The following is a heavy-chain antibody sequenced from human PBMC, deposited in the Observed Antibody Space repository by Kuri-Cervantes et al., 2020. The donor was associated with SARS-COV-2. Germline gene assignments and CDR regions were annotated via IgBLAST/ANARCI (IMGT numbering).Heavy chain of an antibody. V-gene: IGHV3-21*01. Sequence: GESLKISCAASGFPFNTYTMNWVRQAPGKGLEWVSSISSSGNYVYYADSVMGRFTISRDNARNSLSLQMNSLRAEDTAVYYCAREEVLAVAGTGGFDYWGQGTLVTVSS. CDR1: GFPFNTYT. J-gene: IGHJ4*02. CDR2: ISSSGNYV. D-gene: IGHD6-19*01. CDR3: AREEVLAVAGTGGFDY.